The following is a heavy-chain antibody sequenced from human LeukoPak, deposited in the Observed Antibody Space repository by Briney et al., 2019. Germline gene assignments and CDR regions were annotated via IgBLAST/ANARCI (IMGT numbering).Heavy chain of an antibody. CDR2: IKQDGSEN. V-gene: IGHV3-7*01. J-gene: IGHJ4*02. CDR1: AFAFRSYW. Sequence: PGGALRLSCASSAFAFRSYWMIWVRQAPGQGLEGVANIKQDGSENYYVDSVKGRFTISRDNAKNSLYLQMNSLRAEDTAGYYCARHGAGATSGFDYSGQGNLVTVS. CDR3: ARHGAGATSGFDY. D-gene: IGHD1-26*01.